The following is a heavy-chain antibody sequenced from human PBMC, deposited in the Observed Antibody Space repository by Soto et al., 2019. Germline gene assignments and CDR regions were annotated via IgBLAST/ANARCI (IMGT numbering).Heavy chain of an antibody. Sequence: QVQLVQSGAEVKEPGASVKVSCKASGYTFTTYGISWVRQAPGQGLEWMGWISADNGNTIYAQKFQDRVTMTTDTSTITAYMELRSLRADVTAVYCCARDWSGYWGQGTLVTVSS. CDR3: ARDWSGY. CDR1: GYTFTTYG. J-gene: IGHJ4*02. D-gene: IGHD3-3*01. CDR2: ISADNGNT. V-gene: IGHV1-18*01.